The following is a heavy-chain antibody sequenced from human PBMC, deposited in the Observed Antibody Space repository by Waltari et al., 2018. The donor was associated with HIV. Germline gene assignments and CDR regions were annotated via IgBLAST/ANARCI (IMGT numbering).Heavy chain of an antibody. CDR1: GYTFTGYY. CDR3: ARVPYYYDTSAYPDY. CDR2: INPNSGGT. Sequence: QVQLVQSGAEGRKPGASVKVCGKASGYTFTGYYFHWVRQAPGQGLEWMGWINPNSGGTNYAQKFQGRVTMTRDTSITTAYMEVSRLRSDDTAVYYCARVPYYYDTSAYPDYWGQGTLVTVSS. V-gene: IGHV1-2*02. D-gene: IGHD3-22*01. J-gene: IGHJ4*02.